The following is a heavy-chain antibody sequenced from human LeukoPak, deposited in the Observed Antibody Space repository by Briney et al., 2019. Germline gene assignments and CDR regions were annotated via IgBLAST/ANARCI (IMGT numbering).Heavy chain of an antibody. CDR2: IYYSGST. Sequence: SETLSLTCTVSGESISGSYWNWIRQPPGKGLEWLGYIYYSGSTNYNPSLKSRVSISIDTSKNQFSLKLSSVTAADTAVYYCASSSWYRNWFDPWGQGTLVTVSS. V-gene: IGHV4-59*08. J-gene: IGHJ5*02. D-gene: IGHD6-13*01. CDR3: ASSSWYRNWFDP. CDR1: GESISGSY.